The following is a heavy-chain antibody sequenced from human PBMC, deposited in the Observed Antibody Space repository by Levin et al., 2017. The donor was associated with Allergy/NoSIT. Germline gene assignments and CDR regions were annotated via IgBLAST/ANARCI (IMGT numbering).Heavy chain of an antibody. CDR3: ARAPPVTNDYYYYGMDV. J-gene: IGHJ6*02. D-gene: IGHD4-17*01. Sequence: PGGSLRLSCAASGFTFSSYAMHWVRQAPGKGLEWVAVISYDGSNKYYADSVKGRFTISRDNSKNTLYLQMNSLRAEDTAVYYCARAPPVTNDYYYYGMDVWGQGTTVTVSS. CDR2: ISYDGSNK. V-gene: IGHV3-30-3*01. CDR1: GFTFSSYA.